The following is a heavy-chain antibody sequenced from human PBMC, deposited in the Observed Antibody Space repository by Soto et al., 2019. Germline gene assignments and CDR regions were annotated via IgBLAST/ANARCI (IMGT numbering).Heavy chain of an antibody. J-gene: IGHJ1*01. D-gene: IGHD2-15*01. V-gene: IGHV1-3*01. CDR1: GYTFTSYA. Sequence: ASVKVSCKASGYTFTSYAMHWVRQAPGQRLEWMGWINAGNGNTKYSQKFQGRVTITRDTSASTAYMELSSLRSEDTAVYYCARASPYCSGGSCSEYFQHWGQGTLVTGSP. CDR3: ARASPYCSGGSCSEYFQH. CDR2: INAGNGNT.